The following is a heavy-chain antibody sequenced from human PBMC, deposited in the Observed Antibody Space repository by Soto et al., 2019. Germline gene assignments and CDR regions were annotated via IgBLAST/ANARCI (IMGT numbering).Heavy chain of an antibody. Sequence: GGSLRLSCAASGFTFSSYGMHWVRQAPGKGLEWVAVIWYDGSNKYYADSVKGRFTISRDNSKNTLYLQMNSLRAEDTAVYYCARAKWELHYYYYYGMDVWGQGTTVTVSS. D-gene: IGHD1-26*01. CDR1: GFTFSSYG. CDR3: ARAKWELHYYYYYGMDV. J-gene: IGHJ6*02. V-gene: IGHV3-33*01. CDR2: IWYDGSNK.